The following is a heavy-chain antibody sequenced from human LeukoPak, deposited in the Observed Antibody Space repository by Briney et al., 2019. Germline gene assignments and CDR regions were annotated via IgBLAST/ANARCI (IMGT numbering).Heavy chain of an antibody. CDR3: AKDMGPSGSSNFDY. CDR2: ISWNSGSI. CDR1: GFTFDDYA. V-gene: IGHV3-9*01. D-gene: IGHD1-26*01. J-gene: IGHJ4*02. Sequence: GGSLRLSCAASGFTFDDYAMHWVRQAPGKGLEWVSGISWNSGSIGYADSVKGRFTISRDNAKNSLYLQMNSLRAEDTALYYCAKDMGPSGSSNFDYWGQGTLVTVSS.